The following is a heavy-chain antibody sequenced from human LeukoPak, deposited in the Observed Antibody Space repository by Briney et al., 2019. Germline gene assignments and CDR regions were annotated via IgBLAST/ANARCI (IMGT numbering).Heavy chain of an antibody. D-gene: IGHD3-22*01. Sequence: GGSLRLSCAASGFTFCSYAMHWVRQAPGKGLEWVAVISYDGSNKYYAGSVKGRFTISRDNSKNTLYLQMNSLRAEDTAVYYCARDSGLYYYDSSGYCYWGQGTLVTVSS. CDR1: GFTFCSYA. V-gene: IGHV3-30*04. J-gene: IGHJ4*02. CDR3: ARDSGLYYYDSSGYCY. CDR2: ISYDGSNK.